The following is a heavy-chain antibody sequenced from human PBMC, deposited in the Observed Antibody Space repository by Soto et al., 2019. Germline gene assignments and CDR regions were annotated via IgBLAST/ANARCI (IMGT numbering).Heavy chain of an antibody. CDR2: IINIFGTA. CDR3: ASETGGAARLHEFDI. Sequence: QVQLVQSGAEVKKPGSSVKVSGKASGGTFSSSAISWVRQAPGQGLEWMGGIINIFGTANFSKQFQGRVTITADESTNTAYVELISLRSDDTGVDYCASETGGAARLHEFDIWGQGTMVTDSS. V-gene: IGHV1-69*01. CDR1: GGTFSSSA. J-gene: IGHJ3*02. D-gene: IGHD6-6*01.